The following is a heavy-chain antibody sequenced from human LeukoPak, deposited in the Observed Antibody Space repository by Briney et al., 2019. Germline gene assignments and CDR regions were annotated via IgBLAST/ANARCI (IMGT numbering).Heavy chain of an antibody. CDR1: GFTFSSYS. CDR2: ISSSSSYI. CDR3: ARGILLGGGSDY. J-gene: IGHJ4*02. Sequence: SGGSLRLSCAASGFTFSSYSMNWVRQAPGKGLEWVSSISSSSSYIYYADSVKGRFTISRDNAKNSLYLQMNSLRAEDTAVYYCARGILLGGGSDYWGQGTLVTVFS. D-gene: IGHD4-23*01. V-gene: IGHV3-21*01.